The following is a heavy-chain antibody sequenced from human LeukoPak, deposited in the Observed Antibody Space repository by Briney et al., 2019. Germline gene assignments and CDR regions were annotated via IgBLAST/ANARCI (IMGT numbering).Heavy chain of an antibody. V-gene: IGHV1-8*02. J-gene: IGHJ1*01. CDR1: GGTFSSYA. CDR2: MNPNNGNT. Sequence: GASVKASCKASGGTFSSYAISWVRQAPGQGLEWMGWMNPNNGNTDYAQKFQGRVTLTRNTSISTAYMELSSLRSEDTAVYYCSRGGPVAGTHKYFQHWGQGTLVTVSS. D-gene: IGHD6-19*01. CDR3: SRGGPVAGTHKYFQH.